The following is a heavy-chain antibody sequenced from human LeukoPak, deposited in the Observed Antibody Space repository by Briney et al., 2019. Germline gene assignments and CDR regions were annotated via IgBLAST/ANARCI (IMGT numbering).Heavy chain of an antibody. CDR1: GFTFSSYG. CDR2: IWYDGSNK. D-gene: IGHD2-2*01. J-gene: IGHJ4*02. CDR3: ARGEIDIVVVPAASNNFDY. V-gene: IGHV3-33*01. Sequence: GRSLRLSCAASGFTFSSYGMHWVRQAPGKGLEWVAVIWYDGSNKYYADSVKGRFTISRDNSKNTLYLQMNSLRAEDTAVYYCARGEIDIVVVPAASNNFDYWGRGTLVTVSS.